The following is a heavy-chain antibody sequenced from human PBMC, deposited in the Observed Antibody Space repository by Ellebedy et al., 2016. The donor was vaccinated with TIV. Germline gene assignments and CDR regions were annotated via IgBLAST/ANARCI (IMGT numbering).Heavy chain of an antibody. D-gene: IGHD3-22*01. CDR2: ISHTGSRT. CDR3: AKGRGGGSDSSAPRYYFDY. J-gene: IGHJ4*02. V-gene: IGHV3-23*01. Sequence: GESLKISCAASGFTFSSYAMSWVRQAPGKGLEWVSTISHTGSRTYYADSVEGRFTISRDNSKKTLYLQMNSLRAEDTAIYYCAKGRGGGSDSSAPRYYFDYWGLGTLVTVYS. CDR1: GFTFSSYA.